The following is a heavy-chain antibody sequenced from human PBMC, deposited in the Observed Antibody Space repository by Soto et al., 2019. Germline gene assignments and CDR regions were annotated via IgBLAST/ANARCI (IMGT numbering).Heavy chain of an antibody. CDR1: GFSFEDYD. Sequence: EVQLVESGGGLAQPGRSLRLSCVASGFSFEDYDMHWVRQVPGKGLEWVSSISSNSGAMKYADSVKGRFSLSRDNAKNSMYLEMNSLRVEDTAFYFCVKGTFSSSKVIFDCWGQGTLVTVSS. CDR2: ISSNSGAM. J-gene: IGHJ4*02. D-gene: IGHD2-2*01. CDR3: VKGTFSSSKVIFDC. V-gene: IGHV3-9*01.